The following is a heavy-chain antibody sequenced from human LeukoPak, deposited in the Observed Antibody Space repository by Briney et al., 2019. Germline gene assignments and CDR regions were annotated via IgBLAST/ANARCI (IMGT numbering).Heavy chain of an antibody. Sequence: TASETLSLTCTVSGDSISSSTYYWGWIRQPPGKGLEWIGYIYWIGTTNYNPSLKSRVTISADTSENQFSLRLSPVTAAVTAVYYCANSGRGDGYNAWDSWGQGTLVTVSS. V-gene: IGHV4-61*05. J-gene: IGHJ4*02. CDR3: ANSGRGDGYNAWDS. D-gene: IGHD5-24*01. CDR2: IYWIGTT. CDR1: GDSISSSTYY.